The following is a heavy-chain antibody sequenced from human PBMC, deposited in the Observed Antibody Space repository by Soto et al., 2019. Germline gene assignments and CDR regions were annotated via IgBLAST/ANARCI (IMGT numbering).Heavy chain of an antibody. J-gene: IGHJ6*03. Sequence: GGSLRLSCAASGFTFDDYSMHWVRQAPGKGLEWVSGISWNSGSTYYADSVKGRFTISRDNSKNTLYLQMNSLRVEDTAVYYCARSTTSYDYIWGSYRPDYMDVWGKGTTVTVSS. D-gene: IGHD3-16*02. V-gene: IGHV3-23*01. CDR2: ISWNSGST. CDR1: GFTFDDYS. CDR3: ARSTTSYDYIWGSYRPDYMDV.